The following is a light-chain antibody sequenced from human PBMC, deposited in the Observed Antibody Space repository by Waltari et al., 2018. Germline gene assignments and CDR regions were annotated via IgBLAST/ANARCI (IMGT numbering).Light chain of an antibody. CDR1: RSDRGSYPL. CDR3: CSSPESSTSWV. Sequence: QSALTQPASVSGSPGQSITISCTGLRSDRGSYPLVSWFQHHPDKAPQLLISEVSKRPSEVSNRFSGSASGNTAYLTISGLQAEDEADYYCCSSPESSTSWVFGGGTKLTVL. V-gene: IGLV2-23*02. J-gene: IGLJ3*02. CDR2: EVS.